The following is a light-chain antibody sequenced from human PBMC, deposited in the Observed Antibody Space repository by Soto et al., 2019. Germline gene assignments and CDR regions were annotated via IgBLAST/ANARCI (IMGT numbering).Light chain of an antibody. Sequence: EIVLTQSPATLSLSPGERATLSCRASQSVASYLAWYQQKPGQAPSLLIYGASNRATGIPARFSGGGSGTDFTLTISNLEPEDFAVYYCQQRSDWPITFGQGTRLEIK. V-gene: IGKV3-11*01. CDR2: GAS. J-gene: IGKJ5*01. CDR3: QQRSDWPIT. CDR1: QSVASY.